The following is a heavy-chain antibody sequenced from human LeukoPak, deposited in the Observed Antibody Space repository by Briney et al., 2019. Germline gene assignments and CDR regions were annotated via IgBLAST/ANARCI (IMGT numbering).Heavy chain of an antibody. CDR2: ISSGGDT. CDR3: AKGVGGYYFDY. J-gene: IGHJ4*02. Sequence: GGSLRLSCAASGFTFSTYAMSWVRQAPGKGLEWISIISSGGDTYYADSVKGRFNISRDNSKHTLDLQMSSLRAEDTAVYYCAKGVGGYYFDYWGQGTLVTVSS. CDR1: GFTFSTYA. V-gene: IGHV3-23*01. D-gene: IGHD2-15*01.